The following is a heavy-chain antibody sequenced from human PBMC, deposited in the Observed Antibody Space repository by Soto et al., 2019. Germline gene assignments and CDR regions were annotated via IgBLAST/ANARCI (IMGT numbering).Heavy chain of an antibody. J-gene: IGHJ2*01. V-gene: IGHV4-34*01. D-gene: IGHD3-9*01. CDR1: GGSFSGYY. CDR3: ARESHDILTGPPWVWYFDL. CDR2: INDRGSI. Sequence: QVQLQQWGAGPLRPLETLSLTCGVSGGSFSGYYWSWIRQSPGKGLEWLGEINDRGSINYNPSLKSRVSISVNTSKNHYSLALRSVTAADTAVYYCARESHDILTGPPWVWYFDLWGRGNRVTVSS.